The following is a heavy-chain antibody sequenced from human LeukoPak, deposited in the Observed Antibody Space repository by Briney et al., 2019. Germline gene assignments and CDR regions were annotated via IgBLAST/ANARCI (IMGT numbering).Heavy chain of an antibody. J-gene: IGHJ5*02. CDR2: IYSSGST. V-gene: IGHV4-59*01. CDR1: GASIGSYY. CDR3: ARGVAAPGTGGLSWFDP. D-gene: IGHD6-13*01. Sequence: TSETLSLTCTVSGASIGSYYWSWIRQPPGKGLEWIGYIYSSGSTNYNPSLKSRVTISLDTSKNQFSLKLSFVTAADTAVYYCARGVAAPGTGGLSWFDPWGQGTLVTVSS.